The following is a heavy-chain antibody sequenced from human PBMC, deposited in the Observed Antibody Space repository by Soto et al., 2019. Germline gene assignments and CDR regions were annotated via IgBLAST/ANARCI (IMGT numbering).Heavy chain of an antibody. CDR1: GFTFSSYW. V-gene: IGHV3-7*03. CDR3: ARDKYYDFWIGYSNYYFDY. CDR2: IQQDGTEK. Sequence: GGSLRLSCAASGFTFSSYWMSWVRQAPGKGLAWVADIQQDGTEKYYVDSVKGRFTISRDNAKNSLYLQMNSLRAEDTAVYYCARDKYYDFWIGYSNYYFDYWGQGALVTVSS. J-gene: IGHJ4*02. D-gene: IGHD3-3*01.